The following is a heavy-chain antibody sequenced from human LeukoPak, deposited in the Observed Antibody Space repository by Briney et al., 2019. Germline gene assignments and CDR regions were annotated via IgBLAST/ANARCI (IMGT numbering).Heavy chain of an antibody. CDR2: ISSNGGKT. J-gene: IGHJ4*02. Sequence: GGSLRLSCAASGFTFSSHAMHWVRQAPGKGLEYVSAISSNGGKTYYADSVKGRFTISRDNSKNSLYLQMNSLRVEDTAVYYCVKVFKSGYDTFDSWGQGTLVTVSS. CDR3: VKVFKSGYDTFDS. CDR1: GFTFSSHA. V-gene: IGHV3-64D*09. D-gene: IGHD5-12*01.